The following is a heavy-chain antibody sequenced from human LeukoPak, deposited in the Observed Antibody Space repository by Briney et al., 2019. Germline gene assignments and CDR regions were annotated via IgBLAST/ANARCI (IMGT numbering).Heavy chain of an antibody. CDR3: ARDLYYDFWSGQDWFDP. J-gene: IGHJ5*02. D-gene: IGHD3-3*01. CDR1: GGTFISYA. Sequence: SVKVSCKASGGTFISYAISWVPQAPGQGLEWMGGIIPIFVTANYVQKFQGRVTITTDESTSTAYMELSSLRSEDTAVYYCARDLYYDFWSGQDWFDPWGQGTLVTVSS. CDR2: IIPIFVTA. V-gene: IGHV1-69*05.